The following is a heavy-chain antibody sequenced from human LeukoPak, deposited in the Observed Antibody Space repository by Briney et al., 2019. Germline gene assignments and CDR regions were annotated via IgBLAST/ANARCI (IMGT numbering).Heavy chain of an antibody. CDR2: MNPNSGNT. CDR1: GYTFTSYD. Sequence: ASVKVSCKASGYTFTSYDINWVRQATGQGLEWMGWMNPNSGNTGYAQKFQGRVTMTRNTSISTAYMGLSSLRSEDTAVYYCARGIVPAATHNWFDPWGQGTLVTVSS. CDR3: ARGIVPAATHNWFDP. V-gene: IGHV1-8*01. J-gene: IGHJ5*02. D-gene: IGHD2-2*01.